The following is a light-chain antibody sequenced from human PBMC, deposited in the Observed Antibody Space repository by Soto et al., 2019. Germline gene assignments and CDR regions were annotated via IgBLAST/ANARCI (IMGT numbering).Light chain of an antibody. CDR3: CSRL. CDR1: SSDVGGHNY. CDR2: EVS. J-gene: IGLJ2*01. V-gene: IGLV2-14*01. Sequence: QSVLTQPASVSGSPGQSITISCTGTSSDVGGHNYVSWYQQHPGKAPKFMIFEVSNRPSGVSNRFSGSKSGNTASLTISGLQAEDEADYYCCSRLFGGGTKLTVL.